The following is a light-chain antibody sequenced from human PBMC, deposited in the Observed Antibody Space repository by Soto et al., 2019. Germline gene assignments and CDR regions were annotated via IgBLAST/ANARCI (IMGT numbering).Light chain of an antibody. CDR1: QSLLHSNGYNY. J-gene: IGKJ3*01. V-gene: IGKV2-28*01. Sequence: DIVMTQSPLSLPVTPGEPASISCRSSQSLLHSNGYNYLDWYLQKPGQSPQLLIYLGSNRDSGVTDRFSGSGSGTDFTLKISRVEAEDVGVYYCMQALQTPFTFGPGTKVDIK. CDR2: LGS. CDR3: MQALQTPFT.